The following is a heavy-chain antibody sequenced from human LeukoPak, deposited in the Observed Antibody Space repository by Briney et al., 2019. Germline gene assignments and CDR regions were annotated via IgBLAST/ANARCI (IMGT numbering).Heavy chain of an antibody. D-gene: IGHD3-16*01. V-gene: IGHV3-74*01. CDR1: GFTFSSHW. Sequence: GGSLRLSCAASGFTFSSHWMHWVRQAPGKGLVWVSFINNDGRVTRYADSVKGRFTISRDNAKNTVYLQMNSLRAEDTAMYYCARGGQGAADYWGPGTLVTVS. CDR3: ARGGQGAADY. J-gene: IGHJ4*02. CDR2: INNDGRVT.